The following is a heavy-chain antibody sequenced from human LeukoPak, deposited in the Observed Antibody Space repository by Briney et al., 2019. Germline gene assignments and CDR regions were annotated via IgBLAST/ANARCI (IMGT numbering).Heavy chain of an antibody. CDR2: IYYSGST. V-gene: IGHV4-31*03. Sequence: PSETLSLTCTVSGGSISSGGYYWSWIRQHPGTGLEWIGYIYYSGSTYYNPSLKSRVTISVDTSKNQFSLKLSSVTAADTAVYYCARTPSRTYSSSSSSAFDIWGQGTMVTVSS. J-gene: IGHJ3*02. CDR3: ARTPSRTYSSSSSSAFDI. CDR1: GGSISSGGYY. D-gene: IGHD6-6*01.